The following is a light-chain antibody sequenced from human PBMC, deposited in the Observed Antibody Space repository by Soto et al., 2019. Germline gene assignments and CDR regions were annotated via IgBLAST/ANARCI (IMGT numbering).Light chain of an antibody. Sequence: QSALTQPRSVSGSPGQSVTISCTGTSSDVGGYNYVSWYQQHPGKAPKFMIYDVSKRPSGVPDRFSGSKSGNTASLTISGLQAEDEADYYCCSYAGIYTYVFGTGTKLTVL. CDR2: DVS. V-gene: IGLV2-11*01. J-gene: IGLJ1*01. CDR1: SSDVGGYNY. CDR3: CSYAGIYTYV.